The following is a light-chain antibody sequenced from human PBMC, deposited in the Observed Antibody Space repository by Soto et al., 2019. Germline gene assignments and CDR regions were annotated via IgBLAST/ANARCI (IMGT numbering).Light chain of an antibody. J-gene: IGKJ4*01. CDR1: QSVSSN. V-gene: IGKV3D-15*01. CDR2: SAS. Sequence: EIVMTQSPATLSVSPGERATLSCRASQSVSSNLAWYQQKPGQAPRLLIYSASTRATGIPARFSGTGSGTEFALTISSLQSEDCAVYYCQQYNNWPPPLTFGGGTKVEIK. CDR3: QQYNNWPPPLT.